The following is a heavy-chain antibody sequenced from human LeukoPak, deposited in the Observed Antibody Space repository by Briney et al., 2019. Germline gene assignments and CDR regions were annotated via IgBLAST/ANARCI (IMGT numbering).Heavy chain of an antibody. CDR1: GFTFSSYW. CDR2: IKQDGSEK. V-gene: IGHV3-7*01. J-gene: IGHJ4*02. CDR3: ARIYGVGVTGYYFDY. D-gene: IGHD1-26*01. Sequence: GGSLRLSCAASGFTFSSYWMSWVRQAPGKGLEWVANIKQDGSEKYYVDSVKGRFTISRDNAKNSLYLQMNSLRAEDTAVYYCARIYGVGVTGYYFDYWGQGTLVTVSS.